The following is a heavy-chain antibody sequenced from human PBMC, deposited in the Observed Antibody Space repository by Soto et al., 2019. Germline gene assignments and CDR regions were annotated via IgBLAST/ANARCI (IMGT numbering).Heavy chain of an antibody. CDR1: GHTFTGYY. V-gene: IGHV1-2*02. J-gene: IGHJ4*02. Sequence: ASVKVSCKASGHTFTGYYMHWVRQAPGQGLEWMGWINPNSGGTNYAQKFQGRVTMTRDTSISTAYMELSRLRSDDTAVYYCASHGIGLRYFPFDYWGQGTLVTVSS. CDR3: ASHGIGLRYFPFDY. D-gene: IGHD3-9*01. CDR2: INPNSGGT.